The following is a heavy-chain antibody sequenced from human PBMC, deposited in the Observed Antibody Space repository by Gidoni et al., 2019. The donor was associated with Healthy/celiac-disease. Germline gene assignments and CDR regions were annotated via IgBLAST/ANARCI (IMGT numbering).Heavy chain of an antibody. CDR2: ISSSSSYI. D-gene: IGHD6-13*01. Sequence: EVQLVESGGGLVKPGGSLRLSCAASGFTFSSYSMNWVRQAPGKGLEWVSSISSSSSYIYYADSVKGRFTISRDNAKNSLYLQMNSLRAEDTAVYYCARVVAAAGTGPNAFDIWGQGTMVTVSS. V-gene: IGHV3-21*01. CDR1: GFTFSSYS. J-gene: IGHJ3*02. CDR3: ARVVAAAGTGPNAFDI.